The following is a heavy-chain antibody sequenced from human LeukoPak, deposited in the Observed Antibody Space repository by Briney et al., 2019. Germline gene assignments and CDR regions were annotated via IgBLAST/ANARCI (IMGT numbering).Heavy chain of an antibody. CDR1: GFTFSSYA. CDR2: ISSSGDST. J-gene: IGHJ3*02. D-gene: IGHD1-26*01. Sequence: PGRSLRLSCAASGFTFSSYAMHWVRQAPGKGLEWVSAISSSGDSTYYADSVKGRFTISRDNSKNTLYVHMNSLRAEDTAIYYCAKDYVGQVPDAFDIWGQGTMVTVSS. CDR3: AKDYVGQVPDAFDI. V-gene: IGHV3-23*01.